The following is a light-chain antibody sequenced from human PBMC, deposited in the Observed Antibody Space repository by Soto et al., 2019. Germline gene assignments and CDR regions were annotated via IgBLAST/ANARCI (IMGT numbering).Light chain of an antibody. V-gene: IGKV1-5*01. Sequence: DIQMTQSPSYVSASVGDRVAITCRASQGIKNWLAWYQQKPGKAPNLLIYHASSLESGVPSRFSGSGSGTDFTLTISSLQPDDFATYYCQHYNNYPLTFGGGTKVDIK. CDR1: QGIKNW. J-gene: IGKJ4*01. CDR3: QHYNNYPLT. CDR2: HAS.